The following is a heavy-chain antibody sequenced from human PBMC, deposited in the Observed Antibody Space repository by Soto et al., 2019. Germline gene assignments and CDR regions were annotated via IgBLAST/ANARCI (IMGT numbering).Heavy chain of an antibody. V-gene: IGHV3-23*01. J-gene: IGHJ4*02. Sequence: GGSLRLSCAASGFTFSSYAMSWVRQAPGKGLEWVSAISGSGGSTYHADPVKGRFTIPRDNSKNTLYLQMNSLRAEDTAVYYCAKSYDYYDGSGPLSDFDYWGQGTLVTVSS. D-gene: IGHD3-22*01. CDR3: AKSYDYYDGSGPLSDFDY. CDR1: GFTFSSYA. CDR2: ISGSGGST.